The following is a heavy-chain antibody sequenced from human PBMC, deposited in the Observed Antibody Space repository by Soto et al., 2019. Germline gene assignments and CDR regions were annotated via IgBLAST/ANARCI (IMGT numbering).Heavy chain of an antibody. CDR3: ARIWSGYYLDPYYFYY. CDR2: IYYSGSS. CDR1: GGSISSSSYY. Sequence: QLQLQESGPGLVKPSETLSLTCTVSGGSISSSSYYWGWIRQPPGKGREWIWSIYYSGSSYYNPTLHSRVTKSVNNHKNQLSQELTSATAADTAVYYCARIWSGYYLDPYYFYYWGQGTLVPVSS. D-gene: IGHD3-3*01. J-gene: IGHJ4*02. V-gene: IGHV4-39*01.